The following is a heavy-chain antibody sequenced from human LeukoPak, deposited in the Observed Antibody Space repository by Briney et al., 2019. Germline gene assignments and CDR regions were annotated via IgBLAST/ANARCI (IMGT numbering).Heavy chain of an antibody. CDR2: IYHSGST. Sequence: SETLSLTCTVSGGSISSSSYYWGWIRQPPGKGLEWIGSIYHSGSTYYNPSLKSRVTISVDTSKNQFSLKLSSVTAADTAVYYCARAATYYYDSSGYYSFDYWGQGTLVTVSS. V-gene: IGHV4-39*07. CDR3: ARAATYYYDSSGYYSFDY. D-gene: IGHD3-22*01. CDR1: GGSISSSSYY. J-gene: IGHJ4*02.